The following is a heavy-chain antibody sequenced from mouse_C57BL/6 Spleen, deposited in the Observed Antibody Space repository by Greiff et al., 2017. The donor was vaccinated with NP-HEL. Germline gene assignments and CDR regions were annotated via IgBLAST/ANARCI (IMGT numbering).Heavy chain of an antibody. V-gene: IGHV1-55*01. CDR1: GYTFTSYW. J-gene: IGHJ4*01. CDR2: ISPGSGST. CDR3: ARYDYDGGPYAMDY. Sequence: VQLQQPGAELVKPGASVKMSCKASGYTFTSYWITWVKQRPGQGLEWIGDISPGSGSTNYNEKFKSKATLTVDPSSSTAYLQLSSLTSEDSAVYYCARYDYDGGPYAMDYWGQGTSGTVSA. D-gene: IGHD2-4*01.